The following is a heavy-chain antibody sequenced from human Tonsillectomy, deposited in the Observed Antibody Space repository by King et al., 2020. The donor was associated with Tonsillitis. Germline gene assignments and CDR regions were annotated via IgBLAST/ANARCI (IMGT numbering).Heavy chain of an antibody. J-gene: IGHJ4*02. CDR3: AKDKDYSNYVSDY. Sequence: VQLVESGGGLVQPGGSLRLFCAASGFTFSSYDMSWVRQAPWKGLEWVLASSGSGCSTYYADSVKGRFTISIDNSKNTLYLQMNSLRAEDTAVYYCAKDKDYSNYVSDYWGQGTLVTVSS. CDR1: GFTFSSYD. D-gene: IGHD4-11*01. V-gene: IGHV3-23*04. CDR2: SSGSGCST.